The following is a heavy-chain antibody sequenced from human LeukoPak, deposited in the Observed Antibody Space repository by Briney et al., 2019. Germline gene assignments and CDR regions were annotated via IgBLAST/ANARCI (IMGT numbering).Heavy chain of an antibody. J-gene: IGHJ5*02. Sequence: SVKVSCKASGGTFSSYTISWVRQAPGQGLEWMGRIIPILGIANYAQKFQGRVTITADKSTSTAYMELSSLRSEDTAVYYCARDRGYCSSTSCYEWNWFDPWGQGSLVTVSS. CDR1: GGTFSSYT. D-gene: IGHD2-2*01. CDR3: ARDRGYCSSTSCYEWNWFDP. CDR2: IIPILGIA. V-gene: IGHV1-69*04.